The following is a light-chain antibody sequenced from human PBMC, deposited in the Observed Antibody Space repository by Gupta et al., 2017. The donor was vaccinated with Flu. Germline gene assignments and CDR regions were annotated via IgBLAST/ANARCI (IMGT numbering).Light chain of an antibody. Sequence: QSALTQPASVSGSPGQSITTSCTGTSSDIGGYNFVSWYQQHPGKAPKLMIYEGTKRPSGVSNRFSGSKSGNTASLTISGLQAEDEADYYCCSYTSSITWVFGGGTKLAVL. CDR3: CSYTSSITWV. V-gene: IGLV2-14*01. CDR1: SSDIGGYNF. J-gene: IGLJ3*02. CDR2: EGT.